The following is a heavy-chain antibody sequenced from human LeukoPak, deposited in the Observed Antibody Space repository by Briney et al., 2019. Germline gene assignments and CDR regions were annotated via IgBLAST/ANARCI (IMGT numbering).Heavy chain of an antibody. D-gene: IGHD2-2*02. Sequence: GGSLRLSCADSVFTLSSFWMHWVRQAPRNALVWVSRINGDGTTTSYAASAKGRFTISRDNSKNTLHLQMNSLRAEDTAVYYCAPGCRSTSCNMDYFDYWGQGTLVTVSS. CDR2: INGDGTTT. CDR1: VFTLSSFW. J-gene: IGHJ4*02. CDR3: APGCRSTSCNMDYFDY. V-gene: IGHV3-74*01.